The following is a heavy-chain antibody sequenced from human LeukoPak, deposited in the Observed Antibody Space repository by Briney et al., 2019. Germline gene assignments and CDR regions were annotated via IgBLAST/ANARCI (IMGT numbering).Heavy chain of an antibody. Sequence: PSETLSLTCTVSGGSISSGGFYWSWIRQHPGEGLEWIGYIYYSGSTYYNPSLKSRVIISVDTSKNQFSLKLTSVTAADTAVYYCARNVIAAADYFDSWGQGTLVTVSS. J-gene: IGHJ4*02. D-gene: IGHD6-13*01. CDR2: IYYSGST. CDR3: ARNVIAAADYFDS. CDR1: GGSISSGGFY. V-gene: IGHV4-31*03.